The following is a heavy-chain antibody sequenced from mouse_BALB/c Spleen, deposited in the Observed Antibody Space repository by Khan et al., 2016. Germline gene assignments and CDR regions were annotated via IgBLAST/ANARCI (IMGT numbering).Heavy chain of an antibody. CDR1: GDSITSGY. Sequence: EVELVESGPSLVKLSQTLSLTCSVTGDSITSGYWNWIRKFPGNKLEYMGYISHSGSTYYNPSPKSRISITRDTTKNQYYLQLNSVTTEDTAAYYCARWYGSTYVSGMDYWGQGTSVTVSS. CDR3: ARWYGSTYVSGMDY. D-gene: IGHD1-1*01. V-gene: IGHV3-8*02. CDR2: ISHSGST. J-gene: IGHJ4*01.